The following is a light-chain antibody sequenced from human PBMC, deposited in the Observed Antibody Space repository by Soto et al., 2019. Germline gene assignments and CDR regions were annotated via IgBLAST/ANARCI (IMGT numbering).Light chain of an antibody. CDR2: SAS. CDR1: QGVSAY. Sequence: DIEMTEFRSSLSASVGDICTITWRASQGVSAYLLWYQQRQGRAPRLLIYSASSLVSGVPSRFSGSGSGTNFTLTISRLQPEDFAIYYCQQSYRTPHTFGQGTRLEIK. CDR3: QQSYRTPHT. J-gene: IGKJ5*01. V-gene: IGKV1-39*01.